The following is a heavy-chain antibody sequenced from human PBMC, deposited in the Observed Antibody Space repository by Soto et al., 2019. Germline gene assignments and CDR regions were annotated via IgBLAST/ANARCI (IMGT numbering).Heavy chain of an antibody. CDR2: INPNSGGT. CDR3: ARAALTGTQLYGIDV. V-gene: IGHV1-2*04. Sequence: GASVKVSCKASGYTFTGYYMHWVRQAPGQGLEWMGWINPNSGGTNYAQKFQGWVTMTRDTSISTAYMELSRLRSDDTAVYYCARAALTGTQLYGIDVRGQGTTVTVSS. CDR1: GYTFTGYY. J-gene: IGHJ6*02. D-gene: IGHD1-20*01.